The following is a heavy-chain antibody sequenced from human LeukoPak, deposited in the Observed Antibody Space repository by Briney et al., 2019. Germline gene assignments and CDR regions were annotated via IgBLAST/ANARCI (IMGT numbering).Heavy chain of an antibody. J-gene: IGHJ4*02. CDR2: ISGSGGST. V-gene: IGHV3-23*01. CDR3: AKARRSGCSSTSCYPFDY. CDR1: GFTFSSYA. D-gene: IGHD2-2*01. Sequence: GGSLRLSCAASGFTFSSYAMTWVRQAPGKGLEWVSGISGSGGSTCYADSVKGRFTISRDNSKNTLYLQMNSLRAEDTAVYYCAKARRSGCSSTSCYPFDYWGQGTLVTVSS.